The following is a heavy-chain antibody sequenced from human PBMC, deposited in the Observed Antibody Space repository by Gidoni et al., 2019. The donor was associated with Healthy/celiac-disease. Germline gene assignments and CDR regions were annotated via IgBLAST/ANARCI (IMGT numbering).Heavy chain of an antibody. Sequence: QVQLQASGPGLVKPSPTLSLTCTVSGGSISSGCYYWSWLRQHPGKGLEWIGYIYYSGSTYYNPSLKSRVTISVDTSKNQFSLKLSSVTAADTAVYYCARGDDCSSTSCSTPSYYYYMDVWGKGTTVTVSS. J-gene: IGHJ6*03. CDR2: IYYSGST. D-gene: IGHD2-2*01. CDR3: ARGDDCSSTSCSTPSYYYYMDV. CDR1: GGSISSGCYY. V-gene: IGHV4-31*03.